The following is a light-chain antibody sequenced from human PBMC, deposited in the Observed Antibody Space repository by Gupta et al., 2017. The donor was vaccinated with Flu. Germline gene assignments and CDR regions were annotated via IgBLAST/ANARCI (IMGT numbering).Light chain of an antibody. CDR1: QDISNY. J-gene: IGKJ4*01. CDR3: QQYDNLPPLT. CDR2: DAS. V-gene: IGKV1-33*01. Sequence: DIQMTQSPSSLSASVGDRVTITCQASQDISNYLNWYQQKPGKAPKLLIYDASNWETGVPSRFSGSGYGTDFTFTISSLQPEDIATYYCQQYDNLPPLTFGGGTKVEIK.